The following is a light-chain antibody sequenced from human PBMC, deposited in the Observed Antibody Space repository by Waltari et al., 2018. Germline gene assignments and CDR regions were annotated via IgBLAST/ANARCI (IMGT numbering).Light chain of an antibody. CDR3: LQYHVSPLT. Sequence: ELVLTHSPATLSLSPGERATLSCRASQSVTTNSLAWYQQKPGTAPRFLIYGTSNRATGIPDRFSGSGSGTDFTLTISRLEPGDFAVYYCLQYHVSPLTFGGGTKVEIK. J-gene: IGKJ4*01. CDR2: GTS. CDR1: QSVTTNS. V-gene: IGKV3-20*01.